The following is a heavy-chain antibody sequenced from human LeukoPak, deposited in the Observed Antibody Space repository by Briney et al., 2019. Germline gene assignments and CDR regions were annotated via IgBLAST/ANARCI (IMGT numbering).Heavy chain of an antibody. V-gene: IGHV4-34*01. CDR3: AREDGSGKFDY. J-gene: IGHJ4*02. CDR2: IDHSGST. CDR1: GGSFSGYY. D-gene: IGHD3-10*01. Sequence: PSETLSLTCAVYGGSFSGYYWSWIRQPPGKGLEWIGEIDHSGSTNYNPSLKSRVTISVDTSKNQFSLKLSSVTAADTAVYYCAREDGSGKFDYWGQGTLVTVSS.